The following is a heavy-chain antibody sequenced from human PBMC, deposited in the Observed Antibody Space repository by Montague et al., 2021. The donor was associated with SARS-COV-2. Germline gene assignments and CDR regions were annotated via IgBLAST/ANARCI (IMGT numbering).Heavy chain of an antibody. D-gene: IGHD4-23*01. V-gene: IGHV4-59*01. CDR3: VRDHPYGGPRGAYDI. CDR1: GGSITGYY. J-gene: IGHJ3*02. Sequence: SETLSLTCTVSGGSITGYYWSWLRRSPGKGLEWIAYIYDCGAVNYNPSLGSRVTISTDTSKNQLSLEVNSVTAADTAVYYCVRDHPYGGPRGAYDIWGQGAVVTVSS. CDR2: IYDCGAV.